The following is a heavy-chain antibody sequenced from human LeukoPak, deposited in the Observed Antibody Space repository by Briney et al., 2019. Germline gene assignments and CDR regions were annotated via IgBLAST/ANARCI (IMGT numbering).Heavy chain of an antibody. CDR1: GGSISSGSYY. CDR2: IYTSGST. CDR3: ARDIPGSDAFDI. J-gene: IGHJ3*02. D-gene: IGHD1-14*01. Sequence: SETLSLTCTVSGGSISSGSYYWSWIRQPAGKGLEWIGRIYTSGSTNYNPSLKSRVTISVDTSKNQFSLKLSSVTAADTAVYYCARDIPGSDAFDIWGQGTMVTVSS. V-gene: IGHV4-61*02.